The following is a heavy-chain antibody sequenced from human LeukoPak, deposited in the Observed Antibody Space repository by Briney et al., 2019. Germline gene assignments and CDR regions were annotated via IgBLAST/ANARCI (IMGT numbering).Heavy chain of an antibody. D-gene: IGHD4-17*01. J-gene: IGHJ6*03. CDR3: ARVNGDYWIFHYYYMDV. CDR2: IYHSGST. Sequence: SETLSLTCTVSGGSISTYYWSWIRQPPGKGLEWIGYIYHSGSTNYNPSLKSRVTISVDTSKNQFSLKLSSVTAADTAVYYCARVNGDYWIFHYYYMDVWGKGTTVTVSS. V-gene: IGHV4-59*12. CDR1: GGSISTYY.